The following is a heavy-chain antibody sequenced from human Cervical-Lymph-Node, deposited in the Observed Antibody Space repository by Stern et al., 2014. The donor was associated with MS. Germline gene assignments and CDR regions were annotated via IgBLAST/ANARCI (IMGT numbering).Heavy chain of an antibody. J-gene: IGHJ5*02. CDR3: ASERYTYYDDQRPPGGFGP. CDR1: GITFSQSA. CDR2: VVRLNGDT. Sequence: QLVESGPEVKKPGTSVKVSCKASGITFSQSAVQWLRQARGQRLEWIGGVVRLNGDTNYAQSFQERVTITRDMSTSTVYMELRSLRSEDTAVYYCASERYTYYDDQRPPGGFGPWGQGTLVTVSS. D-gene: IGHD5-18*01. V-gene: IGHV1-58*03.